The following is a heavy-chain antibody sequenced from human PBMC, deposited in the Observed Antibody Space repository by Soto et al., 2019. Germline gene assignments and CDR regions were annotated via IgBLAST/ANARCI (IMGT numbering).Heavy chain of an antibody. J-gene: IGHJ6*02. CDR1: GYSFTTYW. CDR3: ARSRRGAYSSGWYSPSGYYNYGIDV. Sequence: PGGSLKISCNGSGYSFTTYWIGWVRQMPGKSLEWMGIIYPGDSDTKYSPSLQGQVTISADTSISTAYLQWTILKASDTAMYYCARSRRGAYSSGWYSPSGYYNYGIDVWGQGTKVTVSS. D-gene: IGHD6-19*01. CDR2: IYPGDSDT. V-gene: IGHV5-51*01.